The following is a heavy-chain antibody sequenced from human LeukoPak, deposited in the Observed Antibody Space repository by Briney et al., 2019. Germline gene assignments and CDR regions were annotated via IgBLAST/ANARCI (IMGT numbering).Heavy chain of an antibody. Sequence: SETLSLTCAVYGGSFSGYYWSWIRQPPGKGLEWIGEINHSGSTNYNPSLKSRVTMSVDTSKNQFSLKLSSVTAADTAVYYCANRPDILTGYFDYWGQGTLVTVSS. CDR3: ANRPDILTGYFDY. D-gene: IGHD3-9*01. V-gene: IGHV4-34*01. J-gene: IGHJ4*02. CDR1: GGSFSGYY. CDR2: INHSGST.